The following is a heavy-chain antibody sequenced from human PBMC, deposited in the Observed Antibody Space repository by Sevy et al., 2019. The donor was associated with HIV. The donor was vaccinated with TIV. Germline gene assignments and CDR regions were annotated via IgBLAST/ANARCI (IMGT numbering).Heavy chain of an antibody. CDR1: GFTFRSHG. D-gene: IGHD2-2*01. V-gene: IGHV3-33*01. Sequence: GGSLRLSCAASGFTFRSHGMHWVRQAPGKGLEWVAVIWCDGSNKNYADSVKGRFTISRENSKNTLNLQMNSLRVEDTAVYYCAREEGVIVPAALGFWGQGTLVTVSS. CDR2: IWCDGSNK. CDR3: AREEGVIVPAALGF. J-gene: IGHJ4*02.